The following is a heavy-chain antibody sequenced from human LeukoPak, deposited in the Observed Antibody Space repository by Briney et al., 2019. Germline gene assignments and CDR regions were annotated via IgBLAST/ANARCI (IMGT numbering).Heavy chain of an antibody. D-gene: IGHD5-12*01. V-gene: IGHV4-4*07. Sequence: SETLSLTCTVSSGSLSTYYWNWIRRPAGKGLEWIGRIYTSGSTNYNPSLQSRVTMSVDASKNQFSLKLSSVTAADTAVYYCARCSGNGYDYSSFDPWGQGTLVTVSS. CDR3: ARCSGNGYDYSSFDP. CDR2: IYTSGST. J-gene: IGHJ5*02. CDR1: SGSLSTYY.